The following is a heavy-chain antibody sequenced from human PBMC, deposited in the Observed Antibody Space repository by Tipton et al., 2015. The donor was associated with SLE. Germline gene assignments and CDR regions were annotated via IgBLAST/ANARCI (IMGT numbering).Heavy chain of an antibody. CDR1: GDSISSYY. CDR2: IYYSGST. D-gene: IGHD1-26*01. Sequence: TLSLTCAVSGDSISSYYWSWIRQPPGKGLEWIGYIYYSGSTNYNPSLKSRVTMSIDTSKNQFSLNRSSVTAADTALYYCARGWIVGPASSFDIWGQGTMVTVSS. J-gene: IGHJ3*02. V-gene: IGHV4-59*01. CDR3: ARGWIVGPASSFDI.